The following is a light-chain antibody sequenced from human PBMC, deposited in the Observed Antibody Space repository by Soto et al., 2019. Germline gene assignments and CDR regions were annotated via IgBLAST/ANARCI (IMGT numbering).Light chain of an antibody. CDR1: QSINSY. Sequence: DIQMTQSPSSLSASVGDRVTITCRASQSINSYLNWYQQKPGKAPKLLIYTASSLQSGVPSRFSGSGSGTDFTLTISSLQPEDSATYYCQQTYCTLSFGGGTKVEIK. CDR3: QQTYCTLS. V-gene: IGKV1-39*01. CDR2: TAS. J-gene: IGKJ4*01.